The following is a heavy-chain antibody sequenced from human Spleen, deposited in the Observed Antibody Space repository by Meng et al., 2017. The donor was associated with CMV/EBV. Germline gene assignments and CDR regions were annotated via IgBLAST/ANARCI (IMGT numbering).Heavy chain of an antibody. Sequence: RCCLWPPGKGLEWIGEISHSGITNYNPSLKSRVTISVDTSKNQFSLKLSSVTAADTAVYYCARQPIYGDYSYNWFDPWGQGTLVTVSS. V-gene: IGHV4-34*13. J-gene: IGHJ5*02. D-gene: IGHD4-17*01. CDR2: ISHSGIT. CDR3: ARQPIYGDYSYNWFDP.